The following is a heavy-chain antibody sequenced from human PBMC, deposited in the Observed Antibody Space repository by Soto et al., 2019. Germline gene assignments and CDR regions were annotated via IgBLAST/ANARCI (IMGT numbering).Heavy chain of an antibody. CDR2: INRASIYI. V-gene: IGHV3-21*01. J-gene: IGHJ4*02. CDR1: GFTFSTYD. Sequence: VGSLRLSCVASGFTFSTYDMNWVRQAPGKGLEWVSSINRASIYIYYADSVRGRFTISRDNAKNSLYLQMDSLRVEDTAVYYCARRTVTTYHYFDYWGQGTLVTVSS. D-gene: IGHD4-17*01. CDR3: ARRTVTTYHYFDY.